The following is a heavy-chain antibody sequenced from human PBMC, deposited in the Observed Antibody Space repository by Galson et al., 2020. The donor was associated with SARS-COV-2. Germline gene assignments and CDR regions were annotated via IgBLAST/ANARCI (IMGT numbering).Heavy chain of an antibody. D-gene: IGHD4-17*01. J-gene: IGHJ4*02. CDR2: ISYDGVNR. CDR1: GLTFSSHA. CDR3: AVVGDSGRLPTTRHYFGS. V-gene: IGHV3-30-3*02. Sequence: PGGSLRLSCVGSGLTFSSHALNWVRQAPGKGLEWLALISYDGVNRYYAGSVKGRFTTSRDNSKNTLYLQMSSLRSEDTATYYCAVVGDSGRLPTTRHYFGSWGQGTLVTVSS.